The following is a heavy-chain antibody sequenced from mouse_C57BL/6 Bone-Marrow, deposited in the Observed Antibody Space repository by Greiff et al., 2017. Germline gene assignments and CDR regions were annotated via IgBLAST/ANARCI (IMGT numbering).Heavy chain of an antibody. CDR2: IDPSDSYT. V-gene: IGHV1-59*01. Sequence: QVQLKQPGAELVRPGTSVKLSCKASGYTFTSYWMHWVKQRPGQGLEWIGVIDPSDSYTNYNQKFKGKATLTVDTSSSTAYMQLSSLTSEDSAVYYCARGGFITTVVAFDYWGQGTTLTVSS. CDR1: GYTFTSYW. J-gene: IGHJ2*01. D-gene: IGHD1-1*01. CDR3: ARGGFITTVVAFDY.